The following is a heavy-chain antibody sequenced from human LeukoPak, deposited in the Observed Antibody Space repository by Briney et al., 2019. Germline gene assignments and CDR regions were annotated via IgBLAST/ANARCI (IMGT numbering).Heavy chain of an antibody. V-gene: IGHV3-33*06. CDR1: GFTFSSYG. Sequence: GGSLRLSCAASGFTFSSYGMHWARQAPGKGLEWVAVIWYDGSNKYYADSVKGRFTISRDNSKNTLYLQMNSLRAEDTAVYYCAKESTGAGYYYYYMDVWGKGTTVTVSS. D-gene: IGHD7-27*01. CDR2: IWYDGSNK. J-gene: IGHJ6*03. CDR3: AKESTGAGYYYYYMDV.